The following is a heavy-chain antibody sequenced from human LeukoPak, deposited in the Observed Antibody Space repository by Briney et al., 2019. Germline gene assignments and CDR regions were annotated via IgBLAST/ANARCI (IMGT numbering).Heavy chain of an antibody. CDR3: ANAVSRDCSSTSCYLSEH. Sequence: PGGSLRLSCAASGFTFSSYATSWVRQAPGKGLEWVSVISGSDGSTYYADSVKGRFTISRDNSKNTLYLQMNSLRSEDTAVYYCANAVSRDCSSTSCYLSEHWGQGTLVTVSS. V-gene: IGHV3-23*01. CDR1: GFTFSSYA. D-gene: IGHD2-2*01. J-gene: IGHJ4*02. CDR2: ISGSDGST.